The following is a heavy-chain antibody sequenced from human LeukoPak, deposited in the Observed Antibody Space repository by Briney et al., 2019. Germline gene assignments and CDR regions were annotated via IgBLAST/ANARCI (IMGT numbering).Heavy chain of an antibody. Sequence: SETLSLTCTVSGDSISSGGYCWNWFRQHPGKGLESIVYIYSSGGTFYNPSLKSRVTISVDTSKNHFSLRLGSVTAADTALYYCASSEAPITPPPYGMGVWGQGTKVTVS. D-gene: IGHD5-12*01. CDR3: ASSEAPITPPPYGMGV. V-gene: IGHV4-31*03. CDR2: IYSSGGT. J-gene: IGHJ6*02. CDR1: GDSISSGGYC.